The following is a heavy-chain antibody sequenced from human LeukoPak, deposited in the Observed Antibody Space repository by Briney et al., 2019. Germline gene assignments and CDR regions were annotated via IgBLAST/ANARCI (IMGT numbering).Heavy chain of an antibody. CDR2: ISSSSSYT. V-gene: IGHV3-11*05. CDR1: GFTFSDYY. J-gene: IGHJ6*02. CDR3: ARASTVTDAFDYYYYGMDV. D-gene: IGHD4-17*01. Sequence: PGGSLRLSCAASGFTFSDYYMSWIRQAPGKGLEWVSYISSSSSYTNYADSVKGRFTISRDNAKNSLYLQMNGLRAEDTAVYYCARASTVTDAFDYYYYGMDVWGQGTTATVSS.